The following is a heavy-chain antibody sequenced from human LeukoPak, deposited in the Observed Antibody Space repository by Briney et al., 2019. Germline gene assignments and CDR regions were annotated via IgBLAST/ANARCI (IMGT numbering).Heavy chain of an antibody. V-gene: IGHV3-74*01. J-gene: IGHJ4*02. CDR2: INSDGSST. Sequence: PGGSLRLSCAASGFTFSSYWMHWVRQAPGKGLVWVSRINSDGSSTRYADSVKGRFTISRDNAKNTLYLQMNSLRAEDTAVYYCARDGGGGDYGYWGQGTLVTVSS. CDR3: ARDGGGGDYGY. D-gene: IGHD3-16*01. CDR1: GFTFSSYW.